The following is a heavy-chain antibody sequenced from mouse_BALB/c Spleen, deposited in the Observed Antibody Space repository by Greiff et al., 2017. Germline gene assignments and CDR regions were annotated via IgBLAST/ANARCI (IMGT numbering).Heavy chain of an antibody. CDR1: GFTFSSYT. CDR2: ISNGGGST. D-gene: IGHD2-10*01. J-gene: IGHJ4*01. Sequence: EVQGVESGGGLVQPGGSLKLSCAASGFTFSSYTMSWVRQTPEKRLEWVAYISNGGGSTYYPDTVKGRFTISRDNAKNTLYLQMSSLKSEDTAMYYCARHAYYGNFYAMDYWGQGTSVTVSS. CDR3: ARHAYYGNFYAMDY. V-gene: IGHV5-12-2*01.